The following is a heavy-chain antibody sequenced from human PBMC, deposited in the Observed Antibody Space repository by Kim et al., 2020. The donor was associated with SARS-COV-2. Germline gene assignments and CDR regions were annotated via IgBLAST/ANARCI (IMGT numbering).Heavy chain of an antibody. CDR3: ARERVRGVMDYYYYDMDV. Sequence: ASVKVSCKASGGTFSSYTISWVRQAPGQGLEWMGGIIPIFGTANYAQKFQGRVTITADESTSTAYMELSSLRSEDTAVYYCARERVRGVMDYYYYDMDVWGQGTTVTVSS. CDR1: GGTFSSYT. CDR2: IIPIFGTA. J-gene: IGHJ6*02. V-gene: IGHV1-69*13. D-gene: IGHD3-10*01.